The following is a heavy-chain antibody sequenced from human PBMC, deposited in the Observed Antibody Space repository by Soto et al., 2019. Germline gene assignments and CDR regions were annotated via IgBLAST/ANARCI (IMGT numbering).Heavy chain of an antibody. CDR2: IISILGIA. V-gene: IGHV1-69*02. J-gene: IGHJ6*02. Sequence: QVQLVQSGAEVKKPGSSVKVSCKASGGTFSSYTISWVRQAPGQGLEWMGRIISILGIANYAQKFQGRVRITADKSTSTAYMELTSLRSEDTAVYYCAIDDGYSLGYYGMDVWGQGTTVTVSS. CDR3: AIDDGYSLGYYGMDV. D-gene: IGHD4-17*01. CDR1: GGTFSSYT.